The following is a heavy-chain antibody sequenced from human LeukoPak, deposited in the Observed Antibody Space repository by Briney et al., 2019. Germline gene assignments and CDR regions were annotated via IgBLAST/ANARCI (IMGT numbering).Heavy chain of an antibody. CDR1: GFTFSSYD. V-gene: IGHV3-48*03. CDR3: ARLALRYFDWLSPLDS. D-gene: IGHD3-9*01. J-gene: IGHJ4*02. CDR2: IRSSGSTI. Sequence: GGSLRLSCAASGFTFSSYDMNWVRQAPGKGLEWVSYIRSSGSTIYYADSVKGRFTISRDNAKNSLYLQMNSLRAEDTAVYYCARLALRYFDWLSPLDSWGQGTLVTVSS.